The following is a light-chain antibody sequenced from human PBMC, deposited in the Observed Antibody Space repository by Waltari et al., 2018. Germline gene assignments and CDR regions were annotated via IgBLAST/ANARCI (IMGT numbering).Light chain of an antibody. V-gene: IGKV3-11*01. J-gene: IGKJ1*01. CDR2: DIF. CDR3: HQRGGWPST. CDR1: QSVSGN. Sequence: IVLPQSQVTLSLSPGERATLPCRPDQSVSGNLAWYQHKPGQAPRLLIYDIFNRATGIPARFSGSGSGTDFTLTISSLEPEDFATYYCHQRGGWPSTFGQGTRVEIK.